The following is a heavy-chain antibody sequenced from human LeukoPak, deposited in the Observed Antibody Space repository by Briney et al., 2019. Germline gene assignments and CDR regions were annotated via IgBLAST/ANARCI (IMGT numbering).Heavy chain of an antibody. Sequence: ASVKVSCKASGYTFTTDYIHWVRQAPGQGLEWMGIINPSGGSTTYAQKFQGRVIMTGDTSTSTVYMELRSLRSEDTAVYYCGGQSTYYMDVWGKGTTVTVSS. CDR3: GGQSTYYMDV. CDR2: INPSGGST. D-gene: IGHD4-11*01. J-gene: IGHJ6*03. V-gene: IGHV1-46*01. CDR1: GYTFTTDY.